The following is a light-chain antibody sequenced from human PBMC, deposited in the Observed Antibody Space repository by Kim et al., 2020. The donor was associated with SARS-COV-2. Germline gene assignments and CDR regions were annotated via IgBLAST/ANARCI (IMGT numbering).Light chain of an antibody. CDR1: QGVGSAY. CDR2: GAS. Sequence: LSQGEGATLPGRASQGVGSAYLAWYQQNPGQAHRLLICGASSRATGIPDRFSGSGSDTDFTLTISRLEPEDFAVYYCQQYGSSLYIRGQGTNLEL. J-gene: IGKJ2*01. CDR3: QQYGSSLYI. V-gene: IGKV3-20*01.